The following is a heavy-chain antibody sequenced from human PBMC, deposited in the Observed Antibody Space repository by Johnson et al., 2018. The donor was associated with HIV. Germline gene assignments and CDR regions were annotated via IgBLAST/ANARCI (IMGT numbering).Heavy chain of an antibody. CDR1: GFTFGAYL. CDR3: TTNPYYDYVWESYRHDALNI. Sequence: VQLVESGGGLVQPGGSLRLSCAASGFTFGAYLMSWVRQAPGNGLEWVANIKGDGSEKYYVDSVTGRFTMSRDNAKNTLYLQMNSIKIEDTAVYYCTTNPYYDYVWESYRHDALNIWGQGTMVTVSS. CDR2: IKGDGSEK. V-gene: IGHV3-7*03. D-gene: IGHD3-16*02. J-gene: IGHJ3*02.